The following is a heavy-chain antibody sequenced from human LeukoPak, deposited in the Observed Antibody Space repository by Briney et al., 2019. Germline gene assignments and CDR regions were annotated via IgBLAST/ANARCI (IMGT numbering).Heavy chain of an antibody. V-gene: IGHV3-23*01. J-gene: IGHJ4*02. Sequence: GGSLRLSCAASKFTFSSYAMSWVRQAPGKGLEWVSAISGSGISTYYADSVKGRFTISRDNSKNTLYLQMNSLRAEDTAVYYCAKDPQYYYDSSSCYFDYWGQGTLVTASS. D-gene: IGHD3-22*01. CDR3: AKDPQYYYDSSSCYFDY. CDR1: KFTFSSYA. CDR2: ISGSGIST.